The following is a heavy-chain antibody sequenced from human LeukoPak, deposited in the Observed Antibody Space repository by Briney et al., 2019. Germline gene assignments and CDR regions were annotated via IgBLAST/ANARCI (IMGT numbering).Heavy chain of an antibody. Sequence: AESLQISCKGSGDSFTSYWIGWVRQMPGKGLEWMGIIYPGDSDTRYSPSFQGQVTISADKYISTADLQWSSLKASDTAMYYCARQGPVIGSGWYLYYFDYWGQGTLVTVSS. CDR3: ARQGPVIGSGWYLYYFDY. D-gene: IGHD6-19*01. CDR2: IYPGDSDT. CDR1: GDSFTSYW. V-gene: IGHV5-51*01. J-gene: IGHJ4*02.